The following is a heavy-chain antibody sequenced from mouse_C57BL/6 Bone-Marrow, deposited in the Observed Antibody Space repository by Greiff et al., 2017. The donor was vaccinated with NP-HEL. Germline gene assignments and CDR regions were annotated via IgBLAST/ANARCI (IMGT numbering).Heavy chain of an antibody. CDR2: IDPETGGT. D-gene: IGHD1-1*01. V-gene: IGHV1-15*01. CDR3: TLYGALPYFDY. J-gene: IGHJ2*01. CDR1: GYTFTDYE. Sequence: QVQLKESGAELVRPGASVTLSCKASGYTFTDYEMHWVKQTPVHGLEWIGAIDPETGGTAYNQKFKGKAILTADKSSSTAYMELRSLTSEDSAVYYCTLYGALPYFDYWGQGTTLTVSS.